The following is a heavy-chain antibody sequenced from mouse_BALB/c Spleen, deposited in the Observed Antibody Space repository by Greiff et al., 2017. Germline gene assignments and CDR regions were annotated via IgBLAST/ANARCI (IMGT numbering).Heavy chain of an antibody. CDR1: GFTFSDYY. Sequence: EVQRVESGGGLVKPGGSLKLSCAASGFTFSDYYMYWVRQTPEKRLEWVATISDGGSYTYYPDSVKGRFTISRDNAKNNLYLQMSSLKSEDTAMYYCAWSGNYVGFAYWGQGTLVTVSA. CDR2: ISDGGSYT. J-gene: IGHJ3*01. V-gene: IGHV5-4*02. D-gene: IGHD2-1*01. CDR3: AWSGNYVGFAY.